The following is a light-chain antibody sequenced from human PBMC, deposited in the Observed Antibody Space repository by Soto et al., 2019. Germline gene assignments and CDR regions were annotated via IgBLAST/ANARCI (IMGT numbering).Light chain of an antibody. CDR1: QSVSSY. CDR2: DAS. Sequence: EIVLTQSQDALSVSPGERATLSCRASQSVSSYLAWYQQKPGQAPRLLIYDASNRATGIPARFSGSGSGTDFTLTISSLEPEDFAVYYCQQRSNWRGTFGQGTKVDIK. V-gene: IGKV3-11*01. CDR3: QQRSNWRGT. J-gene: IGKJ1*01.